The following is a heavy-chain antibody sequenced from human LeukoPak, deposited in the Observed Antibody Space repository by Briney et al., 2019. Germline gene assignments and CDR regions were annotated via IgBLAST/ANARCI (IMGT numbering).Heavy chain of an antibody. CDR1: GFTFSSYA. CDR2: ISYDGSNK. CDR3: ALIFRVGSDAFDI. J-gene: IGHJ3*02. D-gene: IGHD3-3*01. V-gene: IGHV3-30*01. Sequence: SGGSLRLSCAASGFTFSSYAMHWVRQAPGKGLEWVAVISYDGSNKYYADSVKGRFTISRDNSKNTLYLQMNSLRAEDTAVYYCALIFRVGSDAFDIWGQGTMVTVSS.